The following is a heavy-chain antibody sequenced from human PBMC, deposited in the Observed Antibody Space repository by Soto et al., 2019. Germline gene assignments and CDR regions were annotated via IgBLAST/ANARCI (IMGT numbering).Heavy chain of an antibody. V-gene: IGHV1-3*01. Sequence: ASLKVSCKGSVQSLTSYAMHWGSMAPGQRLEWMGWINAGNGNTKYSQKFQGRVTITRDTSASTAYMELSSLRSEDTAVYYCARNAYYDILTGLYYYGMDVWGQGTTVTVSS. CDR1: VQSLTSYA. D-gene: IGHD3-9*01. CDR2: INAGNGNT. CDR3: ARNAYYDILTGLYYYGMDV. J-gene: IGHJ6*02.